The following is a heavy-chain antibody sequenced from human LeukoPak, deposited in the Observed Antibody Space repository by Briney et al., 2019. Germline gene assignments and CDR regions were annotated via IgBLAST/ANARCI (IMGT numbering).Heavy chain of an antibody. CDR2: INHSGST. V-gene: IGHV4-34*01. CDR3: ARGPSYGRYYYYGMDV. D-gene: IGHD5-18*01. CDR1: GGSFSGYY. Sequence: SETLSLTCAVYGGSFSGYYWSWIRQPPGKGLEWIGEINHSGSTNYNPTLKIRVTISVDTSKNQFSLKLSSVTAADTAVYYCARGPSYGRYYYYGMDVWGQGTTVTVSS. J-gene: IGHJ6*02.